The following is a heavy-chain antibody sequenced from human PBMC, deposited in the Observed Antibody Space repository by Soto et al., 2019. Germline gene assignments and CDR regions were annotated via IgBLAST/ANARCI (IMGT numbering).Heavy chain of an antibody. V-gene: IGHV3-30-3*01. Sequence: QVQLVESGGGVVQPGRSLTLSCAASGFTFSRFSMHWVRQAPGKGLAWVAVISYDGSNTHYAESVKGRFNISRDDSKNTVFLQMNNLRGEDSAVYYCARDHGMFLSYYYYVMDVWGQGTTVPVSS. CDR2: ISYDGSNT. J-gene: IGHJ6*02. CDR3: ARDHGMFLSYYYYVMDV. CDR1: GFTFSRFS. D-gene: IGHD3-10*02.